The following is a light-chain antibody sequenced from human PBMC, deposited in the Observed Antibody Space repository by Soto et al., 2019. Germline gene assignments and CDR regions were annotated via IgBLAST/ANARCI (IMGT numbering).Light chain of an antibody. V-gene: IGLV2-14*01. Sequence: QSSLTQPASVSGSPGQSITISCTGTASDVGGYNYVSWYQQHPGKAPKLMIHAVSNRPSGISSRFSGSKSGNTAYLTISGLQSEDEADYFCCSYTSRTTYVFGTGTKVTVL. CDR2: AVS. CDR1: ASDVGGYNY. J-gene: IGLJ1*01. CDR3: CSYTSRTTYV.